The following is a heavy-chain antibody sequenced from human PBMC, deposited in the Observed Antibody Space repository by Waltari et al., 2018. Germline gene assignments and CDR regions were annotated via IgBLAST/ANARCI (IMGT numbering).Heavy chain of an antibody. CDR3: ARDYCDRTNCHGMDV. CDR1: EFTFRSYA. CDR2: ISYDGRNT. V-gene: IGHV3-30*04. D-gene: IGHD3-22*01. Sequence: QVQLVESGGGVVQPGRSLRLSCAASEFTFRSYAMHWARQAPGKGLGGVAVISYDGRNTYYVDSVKGRFSISRDNSKKMLYMEMNGLRAEDTAVYYCARDYCDRTNCHGMDVWGQGTAVTVSS. J-gene: IGHJ6*02.